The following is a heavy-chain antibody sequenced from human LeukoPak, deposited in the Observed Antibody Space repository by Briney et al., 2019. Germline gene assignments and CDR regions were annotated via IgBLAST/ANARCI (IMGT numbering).Heavy chain of an antibody. D-gene: IGHD6-13*01. CDR1: GFTFSSYW. CDR3: AREEQLAFDI. CDR2: ISSSSSYI. J-gene: IGHJ3*02. V-gene: IGHV3-21*01. Sequence: PGGSLRLSCAASGFTFSSYWMHWVRQAPGKGLEWVSSISSSSSYIYYADSVKGRYTISRDNAKNSLYLQMNSLRAEDTAVYYCAREEQLAFDIWGQGTMVTVSS.